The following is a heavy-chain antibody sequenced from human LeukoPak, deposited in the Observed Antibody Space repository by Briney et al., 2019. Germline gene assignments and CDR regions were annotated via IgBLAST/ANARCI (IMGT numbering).Heavy chain of an antibody. CDR3: TTTTWIQLWLDGYFDY. D-gene: IGHD5-18*01. CDR1: GFTFSNAW. J-gene: IGHJ4*02. Sequence: GGSLRLSCAASGFTFSNAWMSWVRQAPGKGLEWVGRIKSKTDGGTTGYAAPVKGRFTISRDDSKNTLYLQMNSLKTEDTAVYYCTTTTWIQLWLDGYFDYWGQGTLVTVSS. V-gene: IGHV3-15*01. CDR2: IKSKTDGGTT.